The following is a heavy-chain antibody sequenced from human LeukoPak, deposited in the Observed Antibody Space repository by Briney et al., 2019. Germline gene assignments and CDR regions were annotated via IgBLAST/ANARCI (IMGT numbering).Heavy chain of an antibody. CDR1: GGTFSIYA. CDR2: IIPIFGTA. Sequence: SVKVSCTSSGGTFSIYAISWVRQAPGPGLEWMGGIIPIFGTANYAQKFQGRVTINADESTSTAYMELSSLRSEDTAVYYCARAPTFYCSGGSCYSSGYFQHWGQGTLVTVSS. J-gene: IGHJ1*01. CDR3: ARAPTFYCSGGSCYSSGYFQH. V-gene: IGHV1-69*01. D-gene: IGHD2-15*01.